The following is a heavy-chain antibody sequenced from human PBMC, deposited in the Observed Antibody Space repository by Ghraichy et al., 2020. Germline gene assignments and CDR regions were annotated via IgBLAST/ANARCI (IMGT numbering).Heavy chain of an antibody. Sequence: GGSLRLSCAASGFTFSSYAMSWVRQAPGKGLEWVSAVSGSGGSTYYADSVRGRFTISRDNSKNTLYLQMNSLRAEDTAVYYCAKGPPLSVLIAAAGTRTDYWGQGTLVTVSS. CDR2: VSGSGGST. CDR1: GFTFSSYA. D-gene: IGHD6-13*01. J-gene: IGHJ4*02. V-gene: IGHV3-23*01. CDR3: AKGPPLSVLIAAAGTRTDY.